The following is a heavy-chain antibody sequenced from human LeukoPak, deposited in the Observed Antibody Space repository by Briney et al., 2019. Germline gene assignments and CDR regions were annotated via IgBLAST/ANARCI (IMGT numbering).Heavy chain of an antibody. V-gene: IGHV1-18*01. D-gene: IGHD3-22*01. CDR1: GYTFTSYG. CDR3: ARVSTMIVVVITDAFDI. J-gene: IGHJ3*02. Sequence: GASVKVSCKASGYTFTSYGISWVRQAPGQGLEWMGWISAYNGNTNYAQKLQGRVTMTTDTSTSTAYMELRSLRSDDTAVYYCARVSTMIVVVITDAFDIWGQGTMVTVSS. CDR2: ISAYNGNT.